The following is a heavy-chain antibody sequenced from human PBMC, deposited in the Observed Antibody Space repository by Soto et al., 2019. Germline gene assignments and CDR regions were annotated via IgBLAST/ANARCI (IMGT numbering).Heavy chain of an antibody. V-gene: IGHV1-69*13. D-gene: IGHD3-22*01. CDR2: IIPIFGTA. CDR1: GGTFSSYA. CDR3: ARGLRVITRNWFDP. Sequence: SVKVSCKASGGTFSSYAISWVRQAPGQGLEWMGGIIPIFGTANYAQKFQGRVTITADESTSTAYMELSSLRSEDTAVYYCARGLRVITRNWFDPRGQRTPVTVSS. J-gene: IGHJ5*02.